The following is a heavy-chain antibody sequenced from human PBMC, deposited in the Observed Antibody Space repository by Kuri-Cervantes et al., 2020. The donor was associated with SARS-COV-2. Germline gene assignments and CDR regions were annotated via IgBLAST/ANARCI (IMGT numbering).Heavy chain of an antibody. D-gene: IGHD3-3*01. CDR3: AKDPLFRGTYDLRKLDS. CDR2: LRYDGGEK. Sequence: SCKGSGYTFTDYGVTWLRQAPGQGLEWVAFLRYDGGEKHYADSVEGRFTNSRDSSKNTLSVEMNSRRVEDTAVYYCAKDPLFRGTYDLRKLDSWGRGTLVTVSS. CDR1: GYTFTDYG. J-gene: IGHJ4*02. V-gene: IGHV3-30*02.